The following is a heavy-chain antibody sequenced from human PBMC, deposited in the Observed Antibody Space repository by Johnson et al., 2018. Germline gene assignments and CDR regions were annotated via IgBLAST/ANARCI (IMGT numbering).Heavy chain of an antibody. D-gene: IGHD1-26*01. J-gene: IGHJ4*02. CDR1: GFTFSNYW. CDR2: IKDDGSDK. CDR3: ARDPLHFRGWED. Sequence: VQLQESGGGLVQPGGSLRLSCAGSGFTFSNYWMSWLRQAPGKGLEWVAHIKDDGSDKVYVDSVKGRFTISRDNAKNSLYLQMNSLRAEETAVYYCARDPLHFRGWEDWGQGTLVTVSA. V-gene: IGHV3-7*01.